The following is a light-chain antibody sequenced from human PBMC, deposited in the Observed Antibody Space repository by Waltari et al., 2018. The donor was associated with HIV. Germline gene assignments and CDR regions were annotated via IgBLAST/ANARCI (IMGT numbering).Light chain of an antibody. J-gene: IGKJ1*01. V-gene: IGKV4-1*01. CDR3: QQYYSTPWT. CDR1: QSVLYSSNTTNN. CDR2: WAS. Sequence: DIVMTQSPDSLAVSLGERATINCNSSQSVLYSSNTTNNLAWYQQKPGQPPKLLIYWASARESGVPDRFSGSGSGTDFTLTISSLQAEDVAVYYCQQYYSTPWTFGQGTKVEIK.